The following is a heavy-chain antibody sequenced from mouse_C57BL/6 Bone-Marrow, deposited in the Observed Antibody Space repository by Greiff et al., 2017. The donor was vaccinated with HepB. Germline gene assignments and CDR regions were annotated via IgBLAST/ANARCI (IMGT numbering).Heavy chain of an antibody. J-gene: IGHJ3*01. CDR3: ARDRPLLLGFAY. CDR1: GFTFGSYA. D-gene: IGHD2-10*01. Sequence: EVQLVESGGGLVKPGGSLKLSCAASGFTFGSYAMSWVRQTPEKRLEWVATISDGGSYTYYPDNVKGRFTISRDNAKNNLYLQMSHLKSEDTAMYYCARDRPLLLGFAYWGQGTLVTVSA. V-gene: IGHV5-4*01. CDR2: ISDGGSYT.